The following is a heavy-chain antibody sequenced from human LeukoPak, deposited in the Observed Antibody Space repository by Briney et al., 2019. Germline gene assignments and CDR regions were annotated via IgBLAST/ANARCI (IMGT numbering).Heavy chain of an antibody. CDR3: ARHDYDDKSGDY. CDR1: GFTFSSYN. J-gene: IGHJ4*02. Sequence: GGSLRLSCVASGFTFSSYNINWVRQAPGKGLEWVSSISSSSSYIYYADSVKGRFTISRDNAKNSLYLQMNSLRDEDTAVYYCARHDYDDKSGDYWGQGTLVTVSS. CDR2: ISSSSSYI. D-gene: IGHD4-23*01. V-gene: IGHV3-21*01.